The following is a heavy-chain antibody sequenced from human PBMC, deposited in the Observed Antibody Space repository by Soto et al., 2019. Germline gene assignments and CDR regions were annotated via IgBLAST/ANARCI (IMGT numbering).Heavy chain of an antibody. D-gene: IGHD3-10*01. Sequence: QVQLQQWGAGLLKPSETLSLTCAVYGGSFSGYYWSWIRQPPGKGLEWIGEINHSGSTNYNPSLQSRVTISVDTSKNQFSLKLSSVTAADTAVNYCARGPYYGSGSSISDLTELLFDYWGQGTLVTVSS. CDR3: ARGPYYGSGSSISDLTELLFDY. CDR1: GGSFSGYY. CDR2: INHSGST. V-gene: IGHV4-34*01. J-gene: IGHJ4*02.